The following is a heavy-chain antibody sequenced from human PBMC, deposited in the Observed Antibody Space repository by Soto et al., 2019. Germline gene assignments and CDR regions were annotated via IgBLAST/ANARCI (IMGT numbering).Heavy chain of an antibody. CDR1: GGSISSSSYY. CDR3: ARCLGLGCQSYFDY. CDR2: IYYSGST. Sequence: SETLSLTCTVSGGSISSSSYYWGWIRQPPGKGLEWIGSIYYSGSTYYNPSLKSRVTISVDTSKNQFSLKLSSVTAADTAVYYCARCLGLGCQSYFDYWGQGTLVTVSS. J-gene: IGHJ4*02. D-gene: IGHD2-15*01. V-gene: IGHV4-39*01.